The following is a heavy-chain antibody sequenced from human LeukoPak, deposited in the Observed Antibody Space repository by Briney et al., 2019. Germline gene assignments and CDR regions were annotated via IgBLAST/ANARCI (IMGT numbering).Heavy chain of an antibody. V-gene: IGHV3-23*01. J-gene: IGHJ4*02. Sequence: LAGGSLRLSCTVSGFTVSSNSMSWVRQAPGKGLEWVSAISGSGGSTYYADSVKGRFTISRDNSKNTLYLQMNSLRAEDTAVYYCAKDPVPPYCSGGSCCSALTMSWGQGTLVTVSS. CDR3: AKDPVPPYCSGGSCCSALTMS. D-gene: IGHD2-15*01. CDR1: GFTVSSNS. CDR2: ISGSGGST.